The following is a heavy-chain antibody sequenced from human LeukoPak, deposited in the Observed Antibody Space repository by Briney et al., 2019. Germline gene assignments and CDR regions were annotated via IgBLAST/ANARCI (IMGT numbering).Heavy chain of an antibody. D-gene: IGHD3-3*01. CDR1: GFIVSSYG. Sequence: GGSLRLSCAASGFIVSSYGMHWVRQAPGKGLEWVAFIRYDGSNKYYADSVKGRFTISRDNSKNTLYLQMNSLRAEDTAVYYCAKDGPTDLVFGGQGTLVTVSS. J-gene: IGHJ4*02. CDR2: IRYDGSNK. CDR3: AKDGPTDLVF. V-gene: IGHV3-30*02.